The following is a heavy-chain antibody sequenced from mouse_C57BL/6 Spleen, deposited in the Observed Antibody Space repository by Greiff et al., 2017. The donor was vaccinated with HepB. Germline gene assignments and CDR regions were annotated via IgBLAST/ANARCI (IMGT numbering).Heavy chain of an antibody. V-gene: IGHV1-64*01. Sequence: QVQLQQPGAELVKPGASVKLSCKASGYTFTSYWMHWVKQRPGQGLEWIGMIHPNSGSTNYNEKFKSKATLTVDKSSSTAYMQLSSLTSEDSAVYYCARSLLLYAMDYWGQGTSVTVSS. CDR3: ARSLLLYAMDY. CDR1: GYTFTSYW. J-gene: IGHJ4*01. D-gene: IGHD1-1*01. CDR2: IHPNSGST.